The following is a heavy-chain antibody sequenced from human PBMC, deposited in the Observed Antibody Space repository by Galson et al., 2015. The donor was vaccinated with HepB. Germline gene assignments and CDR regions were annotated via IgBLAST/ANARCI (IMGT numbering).Heavy chain of an antibody. D-gene: IGHD3-16*02. CDR3: ARVNYIWGSYRSDAFDI. CDR1: GGTFSSYA. J-gene: IGHJ3*02. V-gene: IGHV1-18*01. Sequence: SVKVSCKASGGTFSSYAISWVRQAPGQGLEWMGWISAYNGNTNYAQKLQGRVTMTTDTSTSTAYMELRSLRSDDTAVYYCARVNYIWGSYRSDAFDIWGQGTMVTVSS. CDR2: ISAYNGNT.